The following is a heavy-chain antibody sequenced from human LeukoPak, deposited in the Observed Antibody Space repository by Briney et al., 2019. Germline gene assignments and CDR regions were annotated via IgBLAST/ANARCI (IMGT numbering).Heavy chain of an antibody. V-gene: IGHV1-24*01. D-gene: IGHD1-7*01. CDR1: GYTLTGLS. Sequence: ASVKVSCKVSGYTLTGLSMHWVRQAPGKGLEWMGGFDPEDGETIYAQKFQGRVTMTEDTSTDTAYMELSSLRSEDTAVYYCATDQLRHYYYGMDVWGQGTTVTVSS. CDR3: ATDQLRHYYYGMDV. CDR2: FDPEDGET. J-gene: IGHJ6*02.